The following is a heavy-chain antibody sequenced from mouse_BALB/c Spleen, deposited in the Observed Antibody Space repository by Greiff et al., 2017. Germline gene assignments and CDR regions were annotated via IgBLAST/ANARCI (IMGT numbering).Heavy chain of an antibody. Sequence: EVQRVESGPGLVKPSQSLSLTCTVTGYSITSDYAWNWIRQFPGNKLEWMGYISYSGSTSYNPSLKSRISITRDTSKNQFFLQLNSVTTEDTATYYCARRHDYGTSWLAYWGQGTLVTVSA. CDR1: GYSITSDYA. V-gene: IGHV3-2*02. CDR2: ISYSGST. CDR3: ARRHDYGTSWLAY. J-gene: IGHJ3*01. D-gene: IGHD1-1*01.